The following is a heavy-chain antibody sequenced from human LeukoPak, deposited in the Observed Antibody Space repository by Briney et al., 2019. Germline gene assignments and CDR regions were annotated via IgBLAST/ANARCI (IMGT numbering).Heavy chain of an antibody. V-gene: IGHV4-59*12. Sequence: PSETLSLTCAVYGGSFSGYYWSWIRQPPGKGLEWIGYIYYSGSTNYNPSLKSRVTISVDTSKNQFSLKLSSVTAADTAVYYCARDGGTITMVRGVIIGFDPWGQGTLVTVSS. D-gene: IGHD3-10*01. J-gene: IGHJ5*02. CDR3: ARDGGTITMVRGVIIGFDP. CDR1: GGSFSGYY. CDR2: IYYSGST.